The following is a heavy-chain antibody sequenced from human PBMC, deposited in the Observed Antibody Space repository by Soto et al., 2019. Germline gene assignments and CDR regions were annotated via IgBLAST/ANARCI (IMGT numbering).Heavy chain of an antibody. Sequence: EVQLLESGGGLVQPGGSLRLSCAASGFTFSSYAMSWVRQAPGKGLEWVSAISGSGGSTYYADSVTGRFTISRDNSNNTLYTQTNRLRAEDQAVYYCAKDGPYRWGQGTLVTVSS. CDR2: ISGSGGST. J-gene: IGHJ4*02. V-gene: IGHV3-23*01. D-gene: IGHD3-16*02. CDR3: AKDGPYR. CDR1: GFTFSSYA.